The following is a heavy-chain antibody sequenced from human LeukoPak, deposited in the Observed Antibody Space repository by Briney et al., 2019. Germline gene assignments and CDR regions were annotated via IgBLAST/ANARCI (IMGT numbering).Heavy chain of an antibody. D-gene: IGHD3-3*01. CDR1: GFTFSSYG. CDR2: IRYDGSNK. J-gene: IGHJ1*01. CDR3: AKDLRDFWSGSQYFQH. Sequence: GGSLRLSCAASGFTFSSYGMHWVRQAPGKGLEWVAFIRYDGSNKYYADSVKGRFTISRDNSKNTLYLQMNSLRAEDTAVYYCAKDLRDFWSGSQYFQHWGQGTLVTVSS. V-gene: IGHV3-30*02.